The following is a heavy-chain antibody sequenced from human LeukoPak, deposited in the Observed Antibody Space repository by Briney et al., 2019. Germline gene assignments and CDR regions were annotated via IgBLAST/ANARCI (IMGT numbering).Heavy chain of an antibody. D-gene: IGHD3-22*01. V-gene: IGHV4-59*01. J-gene: IGHJ4*02. Sequence: SETLSLACTVSGGSISSYYWSWIRQPPGKGLEWIGYIYYSGSTNYNPSLKSRVTISVDTSKSRFSLKLSSVTAADTAVYYCARITYYYDSSGYYSAFDYWGQGTLVTVSS. CDR2: IYYSGST. CDR3: ARITYYYDSSGYYSAFDY. CDR1: GGSISSYY.